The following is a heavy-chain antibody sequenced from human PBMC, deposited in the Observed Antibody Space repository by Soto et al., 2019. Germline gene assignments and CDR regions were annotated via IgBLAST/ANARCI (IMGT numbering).Heavy chain of an antibody. D-gene: IGHD1-26*01. J-gene: IGHJ6*03. Sequence: SETLSLTCAVYGGSFSGYYWSWIRQPPGKGLEWIGEINHSGSTNYNPSLKSRVTISVDTSKNQFSLKLSSVTAADTAVYYCAVGMGATTFELVDYYMDVWGKGTTVTVSS. CDR2: INHSGST. V-gene: IGHV4-34*01. CDR1: GGSFSGYY. CDR3: AVGMGATTFELVDYYMDV.